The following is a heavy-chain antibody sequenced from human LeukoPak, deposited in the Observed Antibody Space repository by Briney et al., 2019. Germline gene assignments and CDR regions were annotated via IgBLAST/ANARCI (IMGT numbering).Heavy chain of an antibody. Sequence: GGSLRLSCAASGFTVSSNYMSWVRQAPGKGLEWVSIIYTDGSTYYADSVKGRSTISRDNSRSTLYLQMSSLRAEDTAVYYCARATYYYDTSGYRELYFDSWGQGTLVTVSS. D-gene: IGHD3-22*01. V-gene: IGHV3-53*01. J-gene: IGHJ4*02. CDR2: IYTDGST. CDR1: GFTVSSNY. CDR3: ARATYYYDTSGYRELYFDS.